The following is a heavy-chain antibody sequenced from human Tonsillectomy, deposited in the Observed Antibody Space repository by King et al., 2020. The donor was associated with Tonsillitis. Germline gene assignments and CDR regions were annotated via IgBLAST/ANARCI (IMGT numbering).Heavy chain of an antibody. CDR1: GFTFSSHG. CDR3: ARGFDSSSSPGLDH. D-gene: IGHD6-6*01. J-gene: IGHJ4*02. CDR2: IWFDGSNK. Sequence: HVQLVESGGGVVQPGTSLRLSCAAAGFTFSSHGMHWVRQAPGKGLEWVALIWFDGSNKYYGDSVKGRFTISRDNSKNTLYLQMNSLRVEDMAVYYCARGFDSSSSPGLDHWGQGTLVTVSS. V-gene: IGHV3-33*08.